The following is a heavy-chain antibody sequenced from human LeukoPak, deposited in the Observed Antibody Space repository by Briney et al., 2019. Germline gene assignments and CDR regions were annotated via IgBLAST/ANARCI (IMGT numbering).Heavy chain of an antibody. V-gene: IGHV1-69*13. Sequence: GASVKVSCKASGYTFTSNGISWVRQAPGQGLEWMGGIIPIFGTANYAQKFQGRVTITADESTSTAYMELSSLRSEDTAVYYCAKGLPLRGIITPSDYFDYWGQGTLVTVSS. CDR2: IIPIFGTA. CDR1: GYTFTSNG. D-gene: IGHD3-10*01. CDR3: AKGLPLRGIITPSDYFDY. J-gene: IGHJ4*02.